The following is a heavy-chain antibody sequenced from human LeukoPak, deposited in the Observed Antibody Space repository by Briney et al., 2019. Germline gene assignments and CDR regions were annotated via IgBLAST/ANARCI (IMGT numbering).Heavy chain of an antibody. Sequence: GGSLRLSCAASGFTFLSYSMNWVRQAPGKGLEWVSSISSTSSSYIYYADSVKGRFTISRDNAKNSLYLQMNSLRAEDTAVYYCARDEYNWNVDAFDIWGQGTVVTVSS. V-gene: IGHV3-21*01. J-gene: IGHJ3*02. D-gene: IGHD1-20*01. CDR2: ISSTSSSYI. CDR1: GFTFLSYS. CDR3: ARDEYNWNVDAFDI.